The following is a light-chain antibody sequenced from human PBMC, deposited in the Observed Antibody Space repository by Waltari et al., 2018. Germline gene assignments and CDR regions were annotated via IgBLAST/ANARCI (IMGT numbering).Light chain of an antibody. J-gene: IGKJ4*01. V-gene: IGKV4-1*01. CDR2: WAS. Sequence: DIVMTQSPDSLAVSLGERATINCRSSQSVLSRSNNKNYLAWYQRKQGQPPKLLIYWASTRESGVPYRFSGSGSGTDFTLTISSLQAEDVAVYYCQHYYSTPLAFGGGTKVEIK. CDR1: QSVLSRSNNKNY. CDR3: QHYYSTPLA.